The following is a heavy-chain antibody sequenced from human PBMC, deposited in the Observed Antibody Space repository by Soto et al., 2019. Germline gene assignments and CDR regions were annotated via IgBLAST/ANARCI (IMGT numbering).Heavy chain of an antibody. J-gene: IGHJ6*03. Sequence: GGSLRLSCAASGFTFSSDAMSWVRQAPGKGLEWVSAISGSGGSTYYADSVKGRFTISRDNSKNTLYLQMNSMRAEDTAVYYCAKAFRRGYYYMDVWGKGTTVTVSS. D-gene: IGHD3-10*01. CDR3: AKAFRRGYYYMDV. CDR2: ISGSGGST. CDR1: GFTFSSDA. V-gene: IGHV3-23*01.